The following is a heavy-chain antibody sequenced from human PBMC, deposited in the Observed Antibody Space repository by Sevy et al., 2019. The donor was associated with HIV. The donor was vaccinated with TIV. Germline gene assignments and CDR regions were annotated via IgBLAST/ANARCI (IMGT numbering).Heavy chain of an antibody. J-gene: IGHJ5*02. CDR2: ISYDGSNK. CDR3: AKDRRYSHFDP. Sequence: SLKISCAASGFTFSSYGMHWVRQAPGKGLEWVAVISYDGSNKYYADSVKGRFTISRDNSKNTLYLQMNSLRAEDTAVYYCAKDRRYSHFDPWGQGTLVTVSS. CDR1: GFTFSSYG. D-gene: IGHD3-9*01. V-gene: IGHV3-30*18.